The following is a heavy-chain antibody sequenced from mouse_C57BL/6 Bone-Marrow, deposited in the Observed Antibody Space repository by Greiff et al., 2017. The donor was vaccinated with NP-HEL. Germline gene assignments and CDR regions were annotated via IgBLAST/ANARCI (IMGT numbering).Heavy chain of an antibody. V-gene: IGHV1-75*01. D-gene: IGHD1-1*01. CDR3: ASDDTTGARVYFDY. CDR2: IFPGSGST. J-gene: IGHJ2*01. CDR1: GYTFTDYY. Sequence: VQLQQSGPELVKPGASVKISCKASGYTFTDYYINWVKQRPGQGLEWIGWIFPGSGSTYYNEKFKGKATLTVDKSSSTAYMLLSSLTSEDSAVYFCASDDTTGARVYFDYWGQGTTLTVSS.